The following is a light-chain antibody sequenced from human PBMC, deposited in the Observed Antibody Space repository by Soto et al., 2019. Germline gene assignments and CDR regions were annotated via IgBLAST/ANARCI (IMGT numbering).Light chain of an antibody. V-gene: IGKV1-6*01. CDR2: GAS. J-gene: IGKJ2*01. Sequence: AIQMTQSPSSLSASVGDRVTITCRASQGIRKDLGWYQQKPGKAPKLLIYGASSLQSGVPSRFSGSGSGTDFSLTITSLQPEDFATYYCLQDYNYPYTFGQGTKLEIK. CDR1: QGIRKD. CDR3: LQDYNYPYT.